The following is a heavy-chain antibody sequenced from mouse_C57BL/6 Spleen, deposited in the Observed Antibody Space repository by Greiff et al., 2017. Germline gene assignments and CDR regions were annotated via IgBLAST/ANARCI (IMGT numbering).Heavy chain of an antibody. V-gene: IGHV1-61*01. CDR2: IYPSDSET. Sequence: QVQLKQPGAELVRPGSSVKLSCKASGYTFTSYWMDWVKQRPGQGLEWIGNIYPSDSETHYNQKFKDKATLTVDKSSSTAYMQLSSLTSEDSAVYYCARRYYGSSYWYFDVWGTGTTVTVSS. CDR1: GYTFTSYW. J-gene: IGHJ1*03. CDR3: ARRYYGSSYWYFDV. D-gene: IGHD1-1*01.